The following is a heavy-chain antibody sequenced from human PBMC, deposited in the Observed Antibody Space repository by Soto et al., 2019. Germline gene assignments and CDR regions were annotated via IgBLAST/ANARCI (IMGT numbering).Heavy chain of an antibody. J-gene: IGHJ4*02. D-gene: IGHD3-16*01. Sequence: QVPLVQSGAEVKKPGASVKVSCKASGYTFTGYYMHWVRQAPGQGLEWMGWINPNSGGTNYAQKVQGWVTMTRDTPFSPAYMELSRLRSDDTALSYCARGGVGGGYYFYHWGQGTLVSVSS. CDR1: GYTFTGYY. CDR2: INPNSGGT. CDR3: ARGGVGGGYYFYH. V-gene: IGHV1-2*04.